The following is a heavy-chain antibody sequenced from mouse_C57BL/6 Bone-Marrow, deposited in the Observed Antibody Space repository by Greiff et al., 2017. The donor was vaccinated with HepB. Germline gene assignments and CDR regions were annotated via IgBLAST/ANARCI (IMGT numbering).Heavy chain of an antibody. CDR3: AIYYGTGGFAY. D-gene: IGHD2-1*01. J-gene: IGHJ3*01. CDR1: GYTFTSYW. CDR2: IHPNSGST. V-gene: IGHV1-64*01. Sequence: VKLQQPGAELVKPGASVKLSCKASGYTFTSYWMHWVKQRPGQGLEWIGMIHPNSGSTNYNEKFKSKATLTVDKSSSTAYMQLSSLTSEDSAVYYCAIYYGTGGFAYWGQGTLVTVSA.